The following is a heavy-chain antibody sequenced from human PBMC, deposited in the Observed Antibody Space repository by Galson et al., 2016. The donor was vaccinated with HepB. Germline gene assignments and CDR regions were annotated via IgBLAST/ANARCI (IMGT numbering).Heavy chain of an antibody. CDR2: ISYDGNKQ. CDR3: AREPGRIQLYLHSFGMDV. CDR1: GFTFSSYG. Sequence: SLRLSCAASGFTFSSYGMHWVRQAPGKGLEWVPVISYDGNKQYFAASVKGRFTISRDNSQNTLYLEMNSLRAEDTAVYYCAREPGRIQLYLHSFGMDVWGQGTTVTVSS. J-gene: IGHJ6*02. D-gene: IGHD1-1*01. V-gene: IGHV3-30*19.